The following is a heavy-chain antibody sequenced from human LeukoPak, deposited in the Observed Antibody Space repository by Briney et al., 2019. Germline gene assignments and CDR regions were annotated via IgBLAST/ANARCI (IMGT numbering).Heavy chain of an antibody. J-gene: IGHJ4*02. CDR3: ARDGVRGGNGFDY. V-gene: IGHV4-31*03. D-gene: IGHD2-8*01. CDR1: GGSISSGGYY. Sequence: SQTLSLTCTVSGGSISSGGYYWSWIRQHPGKGLEWIGYIYYSGSTYYNPSLKSRVTISVDTSKNQFSLKLSSVTAADTAVYYCARDGVRGGNGFDYWGQGTLDTVSS. CDR2: IYYSGST.